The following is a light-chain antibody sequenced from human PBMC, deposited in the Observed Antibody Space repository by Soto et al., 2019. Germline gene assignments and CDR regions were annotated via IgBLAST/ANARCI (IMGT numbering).Light chain of an antibody. Sequence: EIVMTQSPGTLSLSPGERATISCRASQVIGSRYLAWYHKKSGQAPRLLIYGASSRATVIPDRFSGSGSGTDFTLPISRLEPEDFGVYYCQQFGSSIPHTFGQGTKLEIK. CDR3: QQFGSSIPHT. J-gene: IGKJ2*01. CDR2: GAS. CDR1: QVIGSRY. V-gene: IGKV3-20*01.